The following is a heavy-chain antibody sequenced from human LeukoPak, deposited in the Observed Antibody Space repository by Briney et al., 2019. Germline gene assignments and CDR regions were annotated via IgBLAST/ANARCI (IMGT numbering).Heavy chain of an antibody. Sequence: PSETLSLTCAVSGGSISSSNWWSWVRQPPGKGLEWIGEIYHSGSTNYNPSLKSQVTISVDKSKNQFSLKLSSVTAADTAVYYYARGGRTYYYDSSGYLRYFDYWGQGTLVTVSS. CDR3: ARGGRTYYYDSSGYLRYFDY. D-gene: IGHD3-22*01. V-gene: IGHV4-4*02. CDR2: IYHSGST. CDR1: GGSISSSNW. J-gene: IGHJ4*02.